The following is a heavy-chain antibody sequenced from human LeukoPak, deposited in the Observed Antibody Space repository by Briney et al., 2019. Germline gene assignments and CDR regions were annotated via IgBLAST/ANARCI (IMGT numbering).Heavy chain of an antibody. D-gene: IGHD2-15*01. Sequence: SETLSPTCAVSGYSISSGYYWGWIRQPPGKGLEWIGSIYHSGSTYYNPSLKSRVTISVDTSKNQFSLKLSSVTAADTAAYYCYQVAADAFDIWGQGTMVTVSS. J-gene: IGHJ3*02. CDR1: GYSISSGYY. CDR2: IYHSGST. V-gene: IGHV4-38-2*01. CDR3: YQVAADAFDI.